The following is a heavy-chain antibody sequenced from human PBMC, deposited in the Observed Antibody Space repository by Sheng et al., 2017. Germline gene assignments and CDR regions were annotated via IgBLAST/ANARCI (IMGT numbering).Heavy chain of an antibody. CDR3: ARGGYYDYVWGSYRWGYFDN. D-gene: IGHD3-16*02. CDR1: GFTFSSYA. V-gene: IGHV3-30*04. CDR2: ISYDGSNK. J-gene: IGHJ4*02. Sequence: QVQLVESGGGVVQPGRSLRLSCAASGFTFSSYAMHWVRQAPGKGLEWVAVISYDGSNKYYADSVKGRFTISRDNSKNTLYLQMNSLRAEDTAVYYCARGGYYDYVWGSYRWGYFDNWGQGTLVTVSS.